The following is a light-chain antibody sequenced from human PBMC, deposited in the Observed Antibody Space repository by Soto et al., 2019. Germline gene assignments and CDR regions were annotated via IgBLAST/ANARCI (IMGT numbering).Light chain of an antibody. J-gene: IGLJ2*01. CDR3: AAWDDSLSGFVV. CDR1: SSNIGTNY. Sequence: QSVLTQPPSASGTPGQRVSISCSGSSSNIGTNYVYWYQRLPGTSPKLLIYRNTQRPSGVPDRFSGSKSGTSASLAISGLRSEDEADYFCAAWDDSLSGFVVFGGGTKLTVL. CDR2: RNT. V-gene: IGLV1-47*01.